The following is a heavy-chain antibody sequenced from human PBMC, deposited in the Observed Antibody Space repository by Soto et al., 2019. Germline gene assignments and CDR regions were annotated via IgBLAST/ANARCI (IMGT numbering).Heavy chain of an antibody. CDR1: GFTFSTYV. CDR2: ISRRGETI. CDR3: GRDSSGYSYAFDI. D-gene: IGHD3-22*01. Sequence: PGGSLRLSCAASGFTFSTYVMNWVRQAPGKGLEWMSYISRRGETIYYADSVKGRFTISRDNAKNSLYLQMNSLRAEDTAVYYCGRDSSGYSYAFDIWGQGTMVTVSS. J-gene: IGHJ3*02. V-gene: IGHV3-48*01.